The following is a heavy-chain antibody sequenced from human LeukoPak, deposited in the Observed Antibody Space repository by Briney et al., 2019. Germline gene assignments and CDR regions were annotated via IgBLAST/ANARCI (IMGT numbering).Heavy chain of an antibody. CDR1: GGSVSSDY. CDR3: ARWAGLWSGSHRWGVDY. CDR2: IYTSGVT. V-gene: IGHV4-4*07. D-gene: IGHD3-3*01. J-gene: IGHJ4*02. Sequence: SETLSLTCTVSGGSVSSDYWSWIRQPAGKGLEWIGRIYTSGVTDYNPSLKSRVTMSVDTSKNQFSLKLSSVTAADTAVYYCARWAGLWSGSHRWGVDYWGQGTLVTVSS.